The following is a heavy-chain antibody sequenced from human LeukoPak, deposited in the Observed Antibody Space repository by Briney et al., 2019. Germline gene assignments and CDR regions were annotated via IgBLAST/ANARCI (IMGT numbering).Heavy chain of an antibody. D-gene: IGHD3-16*01. CDR3: ARSRAAVVMGELIPSFYYGMDV. V-gene: IGHV3-7*03. CDR2: IKQDGGER. J-gene: IGHJ6*02. Sequence: GGSARLSCAASGVTFSNYWMNWVRQVPGKGLEWGATIKQDGGERYYVDSVEGRFTISRDNGKTTVYLQMNSLRADDTAVYYCARSRAAVVMGELIPSFYYGMDVWGQGTTVTVSS. CDR1: GVTFSNYW.